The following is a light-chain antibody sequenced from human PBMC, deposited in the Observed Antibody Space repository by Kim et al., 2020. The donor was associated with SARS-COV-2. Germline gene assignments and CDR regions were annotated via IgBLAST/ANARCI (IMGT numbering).Light chain of an antibody. CDR3: CSYAGSYNHWV. CDR1: SSDVGGYNY. V-gene: IGLV2-11*01. J-gene: IGLJ3*02. CDR2: DVS. Sequence: QSALTQPRSVSGSPGQSVTISCTGTSSDVGGYNYVSWYQQHPGKAPKLMIYDVSKRPSGVPDRFSGSKSGNTASLTISGLQAEDEADYYCCSYAGSYNHWVFGGGTQLTVL.